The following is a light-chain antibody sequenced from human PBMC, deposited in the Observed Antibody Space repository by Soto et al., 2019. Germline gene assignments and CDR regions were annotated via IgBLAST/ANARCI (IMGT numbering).Light chain of an antibody. CDR1: SSDIGGYDF. V-gene: IGLV2-14*03. CDR2: DVI. CDR3: GSYTSATTWV. J-gene: IGLJ3*02. Sequence: QSALTQPASVSGSPGQSITISCTGTSSDIGGYDFVSWYQQHPGKAPKLMIYDVINRPSGVPNRFSGSKSGNTASLTISGLQAEDEADYYCGSYTSATTWVFGGGTQLTVL.